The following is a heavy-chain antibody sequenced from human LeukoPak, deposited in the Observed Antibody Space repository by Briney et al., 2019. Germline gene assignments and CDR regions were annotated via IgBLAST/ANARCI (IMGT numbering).Heavy chain of an antibody. CDR2: IKQDGSEN. J-gene: IGHJ4*02. D-gene: IGHD6-6*01. Sequence: GGSLRLSCAASGFTFSSYWMSWVRQAPGKGLEWVANIKQDGSENFYVDSVKGRFTISRDNSKNTLYLQMNSLRAEDTAVYYCAKLYSSSSSLVYWGQGTLVTVSS. CDR3: AKLYSSSSSLVY. CDR1: GFTFSSYW. V-gene: IGHV3-7*01.